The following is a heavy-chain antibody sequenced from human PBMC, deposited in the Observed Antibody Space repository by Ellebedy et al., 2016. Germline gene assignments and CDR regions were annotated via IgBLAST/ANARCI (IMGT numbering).Heavy chain of an antibody. CDR2: VFHTGTT. V-gene: IGHV4-59*02. Sequence: SETLSLTCNVSGGSVSSDYWNWIRRPPGKGLEWIGYVFHTGTTNYNPSLKSRVTMSVDTSKSQFSLRLTSVTAADTAVYYCAKWNGDWYAFDVWGQGTMVTVSS. J-gene: IGHJ3*01. CDR1: GGSVSSDY. D-gene: IGHD1-1*01. CDR3: AKWNGDWYAFDV.